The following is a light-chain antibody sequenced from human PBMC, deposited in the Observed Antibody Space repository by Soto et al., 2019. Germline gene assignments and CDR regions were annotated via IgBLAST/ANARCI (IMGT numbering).Light chain of an antibody. CDR3: QQYGNSPIT. CDR1: QSISSS. J-gene: IGKJ5*01. V-gene: IGKV3-20*01. CDR2: GTS. Sequence: EIVMTQSPATLSVSPGERATLSCRASQSISSSLAWYQQKPGQAPRLLIYGTSSRATGIPDRFSGSGSGTDFTLTISRLEPEDFAVYYCQQYGNSPITFGQGTRLEN.